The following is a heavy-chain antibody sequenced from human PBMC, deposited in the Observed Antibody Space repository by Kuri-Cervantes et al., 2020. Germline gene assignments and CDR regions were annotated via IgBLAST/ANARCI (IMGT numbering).Heavy chain of an antibody. Sequence: GGSLRLSCAASGFTFSSYSMNWVRQAPGKGLEWVSSISSSSSYIYYADSVKGRFTISRDNAKNSLYLQMNSLRDEDTAVYYCAQRNYYYYYGMDVWGQGTTVTVSS. CDR3: AQRNYYYYYGMDV. V-gene: IGHV3-21*01. J-gene: IGHJ6*02. CDR2: ISSSSSYI. CDR1: GFTFSSYS.